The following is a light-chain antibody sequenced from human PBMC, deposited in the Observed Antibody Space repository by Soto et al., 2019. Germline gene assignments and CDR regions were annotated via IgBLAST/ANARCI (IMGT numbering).Light chain of an antibody. Sequence: DIQMTQSPSTLSASVGDRVTIACGTSQTISTWLAWYQQKPGKAPKLLIYDASSLESGVPSRFSGSGSGTEFTLTISSLQPDDFATYYCQQYLSYSWTFGQGTKVDIK. CDR2: DAS. CDR1: QTISTW. V-gene: IGKV1-5*01. CDR3: QQYLSYSWT. J-gene: IGKJ1*01.